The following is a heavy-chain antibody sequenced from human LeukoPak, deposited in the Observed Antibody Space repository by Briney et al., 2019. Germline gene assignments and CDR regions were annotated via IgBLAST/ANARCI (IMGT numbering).Heavy chain of an antibody. D-gene: IGHD3-22*01. CDR3: ARVYYDSSGYYSFDY. Sequence: ASVKVSCKASGYTFTSYGISWVRQAPGQGLEWMGWISAYNGNTNYAQKLQGRVTMTTDTSTSTAHMELRSLRSDDTAVYYCARVYYDSSGYYSFDYWGQGTLVTVSS. CDR2: ISAYNGNT. CDR1: GYTFTSYG. J-gene: IGHJ4*02. V-gene: IGHV1-18*01.